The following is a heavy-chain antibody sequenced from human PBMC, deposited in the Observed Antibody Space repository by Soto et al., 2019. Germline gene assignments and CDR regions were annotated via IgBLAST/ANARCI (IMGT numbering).Heavy chain of an antibody. J-gene: IGHJ4*02. Sequence: PGGSLRLSCAASGFTVTNAWMSWVRQAPGKGLEWVGRIRSKTDGGTTDYGAPVKDRITISRDDSKSTLYLQMNSLQTEDTAVYYCATERANYYDSSGFLHDYYFDYWGQGALVTVSS. CDR3: ATERANYYDSSGFLHDYYFDY. CDR2: IRSKTDGGTT. D-gene: IGHD3-22*01. V-gene: IGHV3-15*01. CDR1: GFTVTNAW.